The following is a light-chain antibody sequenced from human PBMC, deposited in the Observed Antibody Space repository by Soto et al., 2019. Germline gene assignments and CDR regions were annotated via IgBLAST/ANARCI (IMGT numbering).Light chain of an antibody. J-gene: IGKJ2*01. CDR3: RQYNRNST. V-gene: IGKV1-5*01. CDR2: GAS. CDR1: QSISHY. Sequence: DIQMTQSPSSLSASVGNRVTITCRASQSISHYLAWYQQKPGKAPKLLIHGASTLEDGIPSRFSGSGSGTKFTLTISSLQPDDFATYYCRQYNRNSTFGQGTKLGIK.